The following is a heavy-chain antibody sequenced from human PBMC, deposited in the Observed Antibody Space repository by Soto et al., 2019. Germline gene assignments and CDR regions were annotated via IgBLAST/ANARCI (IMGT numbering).Heavy chain of an antibody. CDR1: GGSFSGYY. V-gene: IGHV4-34*01. D-gene: IGHD3-3*01. J-gene: IGHJ4*02. CDR2: INHSGST. Sequence: QVQLQQWGAGLLKPSETLSLTCAVYGGSFSGYYWSWIRQPPGKGLVWIGEINHSGSTNYNPSLKRRVTISGNTYQPQFFLKLSSVTDADTSVYYCARGPFNFWSGLNNALSDYWVQGTLVTVSS. CDR3: ARGPFNFWSGLNNALSDY.